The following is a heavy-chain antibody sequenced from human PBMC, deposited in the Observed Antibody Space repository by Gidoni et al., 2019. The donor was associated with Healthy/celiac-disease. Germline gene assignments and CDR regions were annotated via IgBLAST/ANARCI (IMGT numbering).Heavy chain of an antibody. CDR3: ARVGVPAAPTFDP. V-gene: IGHV4-31*03. J-gene: IGHJ5*02. CDR1: GGSISSGGYY. D-gene: IGHD2-2*01. Sequence: QVQLQESGTGLVKPSQTLSLTCTASGGSISSGGYYWSWIRQHPGKGLEWIGYIYYSGSTYYNPSLKSRVTISVDTSKNQFSLKLSSVTAADTAVYYCARVGVPAAPTFDPWGQGTLVTVSS. CDR2: IYYSGST.